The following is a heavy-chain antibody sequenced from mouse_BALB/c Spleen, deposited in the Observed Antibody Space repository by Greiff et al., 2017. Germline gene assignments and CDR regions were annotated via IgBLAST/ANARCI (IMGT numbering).Heavy chain of an antibody. CDR1: GFTFNTYA. CDR2: IRSKSNNYAT. V-gene: IGHV10-1*02. CDR3: VIDAMDY. J-gene: IGHJ4*01. Sequence: EAGGGLVQPKGSLKLSCAASGFTFNTYAMNWVRQAPGKGLEWVARIRSKSNNYATYYADSVKDRFTISRDDSQSMLYLQMNNLKTEDTAMYYCVIDAMDYWGQGTSVTVSA.